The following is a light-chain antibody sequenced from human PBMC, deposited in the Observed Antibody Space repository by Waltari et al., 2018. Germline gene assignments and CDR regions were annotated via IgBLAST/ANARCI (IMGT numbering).Light chain of an antibody. CDR1: QSRVHSDGNTY. Sequence: DVVMTQSPLSLPVTLGQPATISCRSSQSRVHSDGNTYLSWFQQRPGQSPRRLSYKVSNRGSGVPDRVSGSGSGTGFTLKISRVEAEDVGVYYCMQGTDWPRWTFGQGTKVEIK. CDR3: MQGTDWPRWT. J-gene: IGKJ1*01. V-gene: IGKV2-30*02. CDR2: KVS.